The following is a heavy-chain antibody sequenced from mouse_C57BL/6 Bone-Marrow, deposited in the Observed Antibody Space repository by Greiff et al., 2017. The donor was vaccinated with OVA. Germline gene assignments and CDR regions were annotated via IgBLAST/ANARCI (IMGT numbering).Heavy chain of an antibody. CDR1: GFTFSSYG. V-gene: IGHV5-6*01. J-gene: IGHJ2*01. CDR3: ARYGSSVYFDY. Sequence: EVQRVESGGDLVKPGGSLKLSCAASGFTFSSYGMSWVRQTPDKRLEWVATISSGGSYTYYPDSVKGRFTISRDNAKNTLYLQMSSLKSEDTAMYYCARYGSSVYFDYWGQGTTLTVSS. D-gene: IGHD1-1*01. CDR2: ISSGGSYT.